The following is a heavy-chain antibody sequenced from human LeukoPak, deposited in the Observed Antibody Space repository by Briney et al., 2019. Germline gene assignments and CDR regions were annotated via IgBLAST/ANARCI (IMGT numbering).Heavy chain of an antibody. Sequence: PGGSLRLSCVASGFTFGKYWMSWVRQAPGKGLEWVANIKLDGSEKNYVDSVKGRFTISRDNTKNSLYLQMNSLRVEDTAVYYCASGGYRFHYWGLGTLVTVSS. J-gene: IGHJ4*02. CDR2: IKLDGSEK. D-gene: IGHD5-18*01. V-gene: IGHV3-7*01. CDR1: GFTFGKYW. CDR3: ASGGYRFHY.